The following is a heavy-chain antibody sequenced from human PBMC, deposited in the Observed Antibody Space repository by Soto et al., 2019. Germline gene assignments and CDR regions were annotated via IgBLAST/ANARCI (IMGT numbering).Heavy chain of an antibody. V-gene: IGHV1-69*12. J-gene: IGHJ6*02. Sequence: QVQLVQSGAAVKKPGSSVKVSCKASGGTFSNYDIIWVRQAPGQGLEWMGGIIPIFATPNYAQKFKGRVTITADESTKTAYQGLSSLRSEDPAVYYCARGRADYNNADLGGGMDVWGQGTTVTVSS. D-gene: IGHD4-4*01. CDR2: IIPIFATP. CDR3: ARGRADYNNADLGGGMDV. CDR1: GGTFSNYD.